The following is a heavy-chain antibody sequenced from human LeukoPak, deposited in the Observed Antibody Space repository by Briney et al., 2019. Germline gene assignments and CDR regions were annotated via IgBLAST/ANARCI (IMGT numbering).Heavy chain of an antibody. D-gene: IGHD6-13*01. Sequence: SETLSLTCTVSGGSISSYYWSWIRQPPGKGLGWIGYIYYSGSTNYNPSLKSRVTISVDTSKNQFSLKLSSVTAADTAVYYCARTYSSSWYAFDIWGQGTMVTVSS. J-gene: IGHJ3*02. CDR1: GGSISSYY. CDR2: IYYSGST. V-gene: IGHV4-59*01. CDR3: ARTYSSSWYAFDI.